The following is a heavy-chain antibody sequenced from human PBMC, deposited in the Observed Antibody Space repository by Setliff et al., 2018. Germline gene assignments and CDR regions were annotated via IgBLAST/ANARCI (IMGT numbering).Heavy chain of an antibody. V-gene: IGHV1-3*04. CDR1: GYIFTKYA. CDR2: INTGNGNT. J-gene: IGHJ6*02. Sequence: ASVKVSCKASGYIFTKYALHWVRQAPGQGLEWMGWINTGNGNTKYSQKFQGRVTITRDPSASTAHMEVSSLGSEDTAVYYCARDLTTSSWRTYYGMDVWGQGTAVTVSS. D-gene: IGHD6-6*01. CDR3: ARDLTTSSWRTYYGMDV.